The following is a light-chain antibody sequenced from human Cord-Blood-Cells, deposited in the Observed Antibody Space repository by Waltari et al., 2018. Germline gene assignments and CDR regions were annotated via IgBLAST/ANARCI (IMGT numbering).Light chain of an antibody. CDR1: SSDVGGYNY. V-gene: IGLV2-14*01. CDR2: DVS. J-gene: IGLJ2*01. CDR3: SSYTSSSNVV. Sequence: QSALTQPASVSGSPGHSITIPCTGTSSDVGGYNYVPWYQQHPGKAPKLMIYDVSNRPSGVSNRFSGSKSGNTASLTISGLQAEDEADYYCSSYTSSSNVVFGGGTKLTVL.